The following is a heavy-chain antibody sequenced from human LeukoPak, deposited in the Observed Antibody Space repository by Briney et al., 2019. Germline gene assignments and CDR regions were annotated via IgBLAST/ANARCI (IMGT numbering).Heavy chain of an antibody. CDR1: GGSISRYY. J-gene: IGHJ6*02. CDR2: IYYTGSS. CDR3: VRLDRSRGMDV. D-gene: IGHD1-1*01. V-gene: IGHV4-59*01. Sequence: SETLSLTCTVSGGSISRYYWSWIRQPPGKGLEWIGDIYYTGSSNYNPSLKSRVTISVDTSKNQFSLKLNSLTAADTAMYYCVRLDRSRGMDVWGQGTTVTVSS.